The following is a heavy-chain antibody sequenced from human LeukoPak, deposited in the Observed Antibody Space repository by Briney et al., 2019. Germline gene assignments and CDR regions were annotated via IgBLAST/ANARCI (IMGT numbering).Heavy chain of an antibody. V-gene: IGHV4-34*01. Sequence: SETLSLTCAVYGGSFSGYFWSWIRQPPGKGLEWIGEINHSGSTNYNPSLKSRVTISVDTSKNQFSLKLSSVTAADTAVYYCASNGDYFPLDYWGQGTLVTVS. CDR1: GGSFSGYF. CDR3: ASNGDYFPLDY. J-gene: IGHJ4*02. D-gene: IGHD4-17*01. CDR2: INHSGST.